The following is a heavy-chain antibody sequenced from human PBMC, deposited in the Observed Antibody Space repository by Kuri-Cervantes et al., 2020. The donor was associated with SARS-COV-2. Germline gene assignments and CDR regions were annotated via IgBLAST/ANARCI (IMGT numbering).Heavy chain of an antibody. Sequence: SETLSLTCVVSGGAINTYNWWTWVRQPPGKGLQWIGEIFHDGSTEFNPSLSLRGRVTMSLDKSKNHFSLNLTSATAADTAVYYCARESTYTFDIWGQGTLVTVSS. CDR1: GGAINTYNW. CDR3: ARESTYTFDI. CDR2: IFHDGST. J-gene: IGHJ3*02. D-gene: IGHD2-2*02. V-gene: IGHV4-4*02.